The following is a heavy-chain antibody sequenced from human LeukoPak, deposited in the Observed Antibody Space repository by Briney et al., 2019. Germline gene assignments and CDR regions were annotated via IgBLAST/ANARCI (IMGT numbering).Heavy chain of an antibody. CDR3: ARVDYYGSGSYPDY. Sequence: ASVKVSCKAPGYTFTGYYMHWVRQAPGQGLEWMGWINPNSGGTNYAQKFQGRVTMTRDTSISTAYMELSRLRSDDTAVYYCARVDYYGSGSYPDYWGQGTLVTVSS. CDR1: GYTFTGYY. V-gene: IGHV1-2*02. J-gene: IGHJ4*02. CDR2: INPNSGGT. D-gene: IGHD3-10*01.